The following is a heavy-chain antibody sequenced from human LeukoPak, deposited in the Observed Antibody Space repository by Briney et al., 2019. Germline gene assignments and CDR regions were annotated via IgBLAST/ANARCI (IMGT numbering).Heavy chain of an antibody. Sequence: GASVKVSCKASGYTFTSYGISWVRQAPGQGLEWMGWISAYNGNTNYAQKLQGRVTMTTDTSTSTAYMELRSLRSDDTAVYYCARVQGYSSSWYGDYLDYWGQGTLVTVSS. V-gene: IGHV1-18*04. CDR1: GYTFTSYG. J-gene: IGHJ4*02. CDR3: ARVQGYSSSWYGDYLDY. CDR2: ISAYNGNT. D-gene: IGHD6-13*01.